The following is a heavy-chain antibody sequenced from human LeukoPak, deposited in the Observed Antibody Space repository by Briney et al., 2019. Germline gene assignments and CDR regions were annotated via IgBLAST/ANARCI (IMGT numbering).Heavy chain of an antibody. J-gene: IGHJ3*02. CDR2: IYTSGST. V-gene: IGHV4-61*02. CDR3: ARARFVGYQLLKGADFDI. Sequence: SETLSLTCTVSGGSISSGSYYWSWIRQPAGKGLEWIGRIYTSGSTNYNPSLKSRVTISVDTSENQFSLKLSSVTAADTAVYYCARARFVGYQLLKGADFDIWGQGTMVTVSS. CDR1: GGSISSGSYY. D-gene: IGHD2-2*01.